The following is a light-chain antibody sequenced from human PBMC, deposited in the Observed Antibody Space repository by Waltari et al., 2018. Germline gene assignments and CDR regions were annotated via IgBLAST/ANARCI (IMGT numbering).Light chain of an antibody. V-gene: IGLV3-21*04. Sequence: SYVVTQSPSVSVAPGETARLTCGGDTIGSKRVHWYQQRPGQAPVLVISYDSDRPPGIPERFSGSNAGNTATLTISWVEADDEADYYCLVWHSTTDHHGVFGGGTKLTVL. CDR2: YDS. CDR1: TIGSKR. CDR3: LVWHSTTDHHGV. J-gene: IGLJ2*01.